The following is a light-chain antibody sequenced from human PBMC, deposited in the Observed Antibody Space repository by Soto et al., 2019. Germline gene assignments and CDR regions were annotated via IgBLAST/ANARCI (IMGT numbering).Light chain of an antibody. CDR1: QTITRN. Sequence: IVMTQSPVTLSLSPGDTATLSCRASQTITRNLAWYQQKPGQPPRLLIYGASTRATGIPARFSGSGSGTEFTLTITNLQSEDFAVYYCQQYSSWVTFGGGTQLEI. V-gene: IGKV3-15*01. CDR3: QQYSSWVT. J-gene: IGKJ4*01. CDR2: GAS.